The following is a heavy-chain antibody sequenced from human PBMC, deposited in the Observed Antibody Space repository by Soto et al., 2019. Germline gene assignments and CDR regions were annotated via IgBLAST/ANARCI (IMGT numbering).Heavy chain of an antibody. CDR1: GYSFTSYW. J-gene: IGHJ6*02. CDR3: ARNGNSWGPYYYYGMDV. CDR2: IDPSDSYT. V-gene: IGHV5-10-1*01. D-gene: IGHD3-16*01. Sequence: PGESLKISCKGSGYSFTSYWISWVRQMPGKGLEWMGRIDPSDSYTNYSPSFQGHVTISADKSISTAYLQWSSLKASDTAMYYCARNGNSWGPYYYYGMDVWGQGTTVTVSS.